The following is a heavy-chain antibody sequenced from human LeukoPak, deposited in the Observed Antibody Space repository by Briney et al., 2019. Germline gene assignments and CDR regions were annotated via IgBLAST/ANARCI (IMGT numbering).Heavy chain of an antibody. CDR1: GYTSTSYG. CDR2: ITAYNGNT. J-gene: IGHJ4*02. Sequence: ASVKVSCKASGYTSTSYGISWVRQAPGQGLEWMGWITAYNGNTNYAQRLQGRVTMTTDTSTSTVYMELRSLRSDDTAVYYCARDRYNWNDESFDYWGQGTLVTVSS. V-gene: IGHV1-18*01. D-gene: IGHD1-1*01. CDR3: ARDRYNWNDESFDY.